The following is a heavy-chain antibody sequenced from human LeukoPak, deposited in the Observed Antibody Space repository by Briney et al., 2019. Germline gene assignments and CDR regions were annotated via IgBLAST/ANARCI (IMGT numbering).Heavy chain of an antibody. CDR1: GYTFTSYG. CDR2: ISAYNGNT. J-gene: IGHJ5*02. D-gene: IGHD2-2*01. V-gene: IGHV1-18*01. CDR3: ARGGCSSTSCYSGSDWFDP. Sequence: ASVKVSCKASGYTFTSYGISWVRQAPGQGLEWMGWISAYNGNTNYAQKLQGRVTMTTDTSTSTAYMELRSLRSDDTAVYYCARGGCSSTSCYSGSDWFDPWGQGTLVIVSS.